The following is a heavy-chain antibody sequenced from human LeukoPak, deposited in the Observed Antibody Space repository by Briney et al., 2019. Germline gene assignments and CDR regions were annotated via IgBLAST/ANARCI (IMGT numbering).Heavy chain of an antibody. CDR2: INHSGST. D-gene: IGHD3-10*01. Sequence: PSETLSLTCAVYGGSFSGYYWSWIRQPPGKGLEWIGEINHSGSTNYNPSLKSRVTISVDTSKNQFSLKLSSVTAADTAVYYCARSRRGYGSGRVHFDYWGQGTLVTVSS. CDR1: GGSFSGYY. V-gene: IGHV4-34*01. CDR3: ARSRRGYGSGRVHFDY. J-gene: IGHJ4*02.